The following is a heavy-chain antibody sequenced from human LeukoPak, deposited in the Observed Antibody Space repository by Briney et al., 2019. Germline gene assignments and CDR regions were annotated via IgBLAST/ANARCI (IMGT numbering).Heavy chain of an antibody. V-gene: IGHV3-23*01. CDR3: ARDAQPTDY. CDR1: GFSFSTYA. CDR2: FGSGGGT. J-gene: IGHJ4*02. Sequence: GGSLRLSCAASGFSFSTYAMSWVRQAPGKRLEWVSSFGSGGGTYYADSVKGRFTISRDNAKNSLYLQMNSLRAEDTAVYYCARDAQPTDYWGQGTLVTVSS. D-gene: IGHD5-18*01.